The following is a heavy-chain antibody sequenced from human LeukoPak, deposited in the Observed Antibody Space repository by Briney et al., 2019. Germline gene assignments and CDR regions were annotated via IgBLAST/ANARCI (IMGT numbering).Heavy chain of an antibody. V-gene: IGHV3-13*01. Sequence: PGRSLTLACSASAFTVSNHDMHWVSHDTGKGLEWVSGIGVAGDTFYPDSVKGRFTISRENAKTSLYLQMPSRRAGDTAVYYCARSPAAGTSELDYWGQGTLVTVSS. CDR3: ARSPAAGTSELDY. CDR2: IGVAGDT. CDR1: AFTVSNHD. D-gene: IGHD6-13*01. J-gene: IGHJ4*02.